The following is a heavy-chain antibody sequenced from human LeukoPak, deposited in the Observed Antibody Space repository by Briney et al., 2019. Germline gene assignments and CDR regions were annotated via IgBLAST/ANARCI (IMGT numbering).Heavy chain of an antibody. V-gene: IGHV3-30-3*01. Sequence: GTSLRLSCVVSGFTLTNYALHWVRQSPGKGLEWVAVISYAGTNKYYADSVKGRFTISRDISKNTVYLHMDSLRDEDTAVYFCARGGYYYDTTGSPGDYWGQGTLVTVSS. J-gene: IGHJ4*02. CDR2: ISYAGTNK. CDR1: GFTLTNYA. D-gene: IGHD3-22*01. CDR3: ARGGYYYDTTGSPGDY.